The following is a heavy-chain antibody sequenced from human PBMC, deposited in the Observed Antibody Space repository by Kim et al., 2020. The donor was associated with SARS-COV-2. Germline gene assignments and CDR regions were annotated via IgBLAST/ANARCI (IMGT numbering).Heavy chain of an antibody. CDR3: ARDLRVGAIRGHWFDP. V-gene: IGHV4-4*02. D-gene: IGHD1-26*01. J-gene: IGHJ5*02. Sequence: SLKGRVTISVDKAKNQFSLKLSSVTAADTAVYYCARDLRVGAIRGHWFDPWGQGTLVTVSS.